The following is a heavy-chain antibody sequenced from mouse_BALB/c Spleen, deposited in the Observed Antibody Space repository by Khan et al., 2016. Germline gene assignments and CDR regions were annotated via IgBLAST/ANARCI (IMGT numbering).Heavy chain of an antibody. Sequence: QVQLKQSGPGLVQPSQSLSITCTVSGFSLTSYGVHWVSQSPGQGLEWLGVIWSGGGTDYNAEFISRLSIRKDKSKSKVFYKMNSLQADDTDVYYCARDQGVLETMDYWGQGTSVTVSS. CDR2: IWSGGGT. V-gene: IGHV2-2*01. CDR1: GFSLTSYG. D-gene: IGHD1-1*01. CDR3: ARDQGVLETMDY. J-gene: IGHJ4*01.